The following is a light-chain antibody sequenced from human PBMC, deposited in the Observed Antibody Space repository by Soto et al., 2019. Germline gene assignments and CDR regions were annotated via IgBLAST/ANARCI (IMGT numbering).Light chain of an antibody. CDR2: SNN. CDR1: SSNIGSNT. Sequence: QSVLTQPPSASGTPGQRVTISCSGSSSNIGSNTVNWYQQLPGTAPKLLMYSNNQRPSGVPDRFSGSKSGTSASLAISGLQSEDEADYYCAVWDDSLNGYVFGTGTKVTVL. J-gene: IGLJ1*01. V-gene: IGLV1-44*01. CDR3: AVWDDSLNGYV.